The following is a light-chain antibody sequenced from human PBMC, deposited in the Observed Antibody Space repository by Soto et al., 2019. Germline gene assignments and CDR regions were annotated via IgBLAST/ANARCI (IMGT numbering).Light chain of an antibody. J-gene: IGLJ2*01. V-gene: IGLV2-23*02. CDR1: SSDVGRYNL. CDR2: EDG. CDR3: CSYSGSSLFVL. Sequence: QSALTQPASVSGSPGQSITISCTGTSSDVGRYNLVSWYQHHPGQAPKLTIYEDGQRPLGVSNRFSGSKSGNAAALTISGLQAEDEADYDCCSYSGSSLFVLFGGGTKLTVL.